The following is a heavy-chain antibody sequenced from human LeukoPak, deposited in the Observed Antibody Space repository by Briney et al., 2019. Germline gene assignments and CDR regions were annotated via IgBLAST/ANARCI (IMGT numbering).Heavy chain of an antibody. CDR3: ARDGGS. Sequence: ASVKVSCKASGYTFSIYGIIWVRQAPGQGLEWMGWISAHTGNSDYAQRFQNRVTMTADTSTSTAYMELSSLRSEDTAVYYCARDGGSWGQGTLVTVSS. CDR1: GYTFSIYG. V-gene: IGHV1-18*01. CDR2: ISAHTGNS. D-gene: IGHD3-16*01. J-gene: IGHJ5*02.